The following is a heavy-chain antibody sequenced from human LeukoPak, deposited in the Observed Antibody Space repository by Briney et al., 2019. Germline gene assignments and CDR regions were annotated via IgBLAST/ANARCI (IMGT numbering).Heavy chain of an antibody. CDR2: ISSTSDII. V-gene: IGHV3-48*01. CDR3: ARDKASSGWYYFEY. D-gene: IGHD6-19*01. Sequence: GGSLRLSCAASGFSLSHYCMNWFRQAPGKGLEWISFISSTSDIIYYADSVRGRFTASRDNARNTLYLQMHSLRAEDTSVYYCARDKASSGWYYFEYWGQGALVTVSS. CDR1: GFSLSHYC. J-gene: IGHJ4*02.